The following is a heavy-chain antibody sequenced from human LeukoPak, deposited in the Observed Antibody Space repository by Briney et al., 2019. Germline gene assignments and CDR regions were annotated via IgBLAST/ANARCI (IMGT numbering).Heavy chain of an antibody. D-gene: IGHD5-18*01. CDR3: AKKRGYSYGGYYFDY. V-gene: IGHV3-23*01. CDR1: GFTFSSYG. Sequence: PGGSLRLSCAASGFTFSSYGMSWVRQAPGKGLEWVSAISGSGGSTYYADSVKGRFTISRDNSKNTLYLQMNSLRAEDTAVYYCAKKRGYSYGGYYFDYWGQGTLVTVSS. J-gene: IGHJ4*02. CDR2: ISGSGGST.